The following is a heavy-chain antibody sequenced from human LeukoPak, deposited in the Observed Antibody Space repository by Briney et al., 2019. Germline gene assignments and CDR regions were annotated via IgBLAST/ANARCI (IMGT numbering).Heavy chain of an antibody. CDR1: GYTFTGYY. D-gene: IGHD6-13*01. V-gene: IGHV1-2*02. J-gene: IGHJ5*02. Sequence: ASVKVSCKASGYTFTGYYMHWVRQAPGQGLEWMGWINPNSGGTNYAQKFQGRVTMTRDTSISTAYVELSRLRSDDTAVYYCARVPRIAAAGRLYNWFDPWGQGTLVTVSS. CDR2: INPNSGGT. CDR3: ARVPRIAAAGRLYNWFDP.